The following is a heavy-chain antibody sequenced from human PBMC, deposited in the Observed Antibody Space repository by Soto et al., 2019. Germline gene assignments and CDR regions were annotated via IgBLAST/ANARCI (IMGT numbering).Heavy chain of an antibody. V-gene: IGHV3-30-3*01. D-gene: IGHD2-21*01. CDR3: ARGRTVRDHDDFDL. CDR1: GFTFSSYS. J-gene: IGHJ4*02. CDR2: MSYDGNGK. Sequence: QVQLVESGGGVVQPGRSLRLSCAASGFTFSSYSMHWVRQAPGKGLEWVAAMSYDGNGKYFADSVKGRFTISRDNSKNTLSLQMNSLGAEDSAVYYCARGRTVRDHDDFDLWGQGTLVTVSS.